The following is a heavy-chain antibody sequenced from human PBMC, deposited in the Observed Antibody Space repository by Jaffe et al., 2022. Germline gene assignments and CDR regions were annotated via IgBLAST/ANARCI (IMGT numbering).Heavy chain of an antibody. Sequence: EVQLVESGGGLLQPGGSLRLSCTGSGFTFSSYWMHWVRQAPGKGLLWVSRINSDGTTTGYADSVKGRFTISRDNAKNTLYLQMNSLRAEDTAVYYCARGNMASEYWGQGTLVTVSA. CDR1: GFTFSSYW. J-gene: IGHJ4*02. V-gene: IGHV3-74*01. CDR2: INSDGTTT. D-gene: IGHD3-10*01. CDR3: ARGNMASEY.